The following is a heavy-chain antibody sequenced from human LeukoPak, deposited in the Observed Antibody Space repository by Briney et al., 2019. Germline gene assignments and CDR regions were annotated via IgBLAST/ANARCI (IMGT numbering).Heavy chain of an antibody. D-gene: IGHD4-17*01. CDR1: GNSFGDYY. CDR3: TRDTGTTGEVKFDP. CDR2: IYTSGST. Sequence: PSETLSLTCTVSGNSFGDYYWSWIREPAGRGLEWIGRIYTSGSTTYNPSLKSRVTMSVDTSKSQFSLNLMSVTAADTAVYYCTRDTGTTGEVKFDPWGQGTLVTVSS. V-gene: IGHV4-4*07. J-gene: IGHJ5*02.